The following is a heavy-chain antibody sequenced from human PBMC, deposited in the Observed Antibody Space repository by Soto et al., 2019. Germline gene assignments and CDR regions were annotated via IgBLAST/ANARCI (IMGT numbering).Heavy chain of an antibody. D-gene: IGHD3-10*01. V-gene: IGHV4-59*08. J-gene: IGHJ6*02. CDR3: VRQGIGVLHGLVDV. Sequence: VQLQESGPGLVKPSETRSLTCTVSGDSFSSYNLAWIRQPPVYGLEWIGYFRSGGGTSYNPSLKSRVAISADTSMKQFSLRLSSVPAADTAVYYCVRQGIGVLHGLVDVWGQGTTVTVSS. CDR2: FRSGGGT. CDR1: GDSFSSYN.